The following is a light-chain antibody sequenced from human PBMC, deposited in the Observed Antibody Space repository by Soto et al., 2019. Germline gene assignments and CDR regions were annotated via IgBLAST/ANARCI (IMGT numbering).Light chain of an antibody. Sequence: QSALTQPRSVSGSPGQSVTISCTGTSSDVGGYNYVSWYQQHPGNAPKFIIYDVSKRPSGVPDRFSGSKSGNTASLTISGLQAEDEADYYCCSYAVSYTLVFGGGTKVTVL. CDR2: DVS. CDR1: SSDVGGYNY. CDR3: CSYAVSYTLV. V-gene: IGLV2-11*01. J-gene: IGLJ3*02.